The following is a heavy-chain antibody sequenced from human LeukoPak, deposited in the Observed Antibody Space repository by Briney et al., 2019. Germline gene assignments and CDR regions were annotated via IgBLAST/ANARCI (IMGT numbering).Heavy chain of an antibody. CDR3: AKDKGYGSGSYNYFDY. CDR2: ISWNSGSI. Sequence: GGSLRLSCAASGFTFDDYAMHWVRQAPGKGLEWVSGISWNSGSIGYADSVKGRFTISKDNAKNSLYLQMNSLRAEDMALYYCAKDKGYGSGSYNYFDYWGQGTLVTVSS. CDR1: GFTFDDYA. D-gene: IGHD3-10*01. V-gene: IGHV3-9*03. J-gene: IGHJ4*02.